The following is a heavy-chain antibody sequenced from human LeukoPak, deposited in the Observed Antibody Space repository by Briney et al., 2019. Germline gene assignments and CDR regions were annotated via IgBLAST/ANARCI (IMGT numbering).Heavy chain of an antibody. CDR3: ARDVWTGVAVSDY. CDR1: GFTFSSYW. Sequence: GGSLRLSCVASGFTFSSYWMTWVRQAPGKGLEWLANIKEDGSIQYYLDSVRGRFTITRDNAKTSVYLQLNSLRADDTAVYYCARDVWTGVAVSDYWGQGTLVTVSS. J-gene: IGHJ4*02. V-gene: IGHV3-7*01. D-gene: IGHD6-19*01. CDR2: IKEDGSIQ.